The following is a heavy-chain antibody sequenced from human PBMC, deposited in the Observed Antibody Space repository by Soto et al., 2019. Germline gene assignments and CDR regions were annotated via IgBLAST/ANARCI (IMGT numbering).Heavy chain of an antibody. V-gene: IGHV1-18*01. CDR3: ARYPPPPEY. Sequence: QVQLVQSGAEVKKPGASVKVSCKASGYTFASYAISWMRQAPGQGLEWMAWISSYNGNTNYAQKLQGRVTMTTDTSTSTAYIELMSLRSDDTAVYYCARYPPPPEYWGQGTLVTVSS. CDR1: GYTFASYA. CDR2: ISSYNGNT. J-gene: IGHJ4*02. D-gene: IGHD2-2*01.